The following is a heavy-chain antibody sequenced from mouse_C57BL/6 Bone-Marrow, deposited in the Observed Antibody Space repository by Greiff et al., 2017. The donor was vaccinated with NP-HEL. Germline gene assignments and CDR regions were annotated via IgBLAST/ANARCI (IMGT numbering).Heavy chain of an antibody. CDR1: GFTFSSYA. Sequence: EVHLVESGGGLVKPGGSLKLSCAASGFTFSSYAMSWVRQTPEQRLEWVATISDGGSYTYYPDNVKGRFTISRDNAKNNLYLQMSHLKSEDTAMYYCARDHDYFDYWGKGTTLTVSS. J-gene: IGHJ2*01. CDR3: ARDHDYFDY. CDR2: ISDGGSYT. V-gene: IGHV5-4*01.